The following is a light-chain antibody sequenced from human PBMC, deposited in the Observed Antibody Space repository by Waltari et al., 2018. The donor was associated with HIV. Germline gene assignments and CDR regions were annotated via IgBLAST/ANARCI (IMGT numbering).Light chain of an antibody. CDR1: QGIGSW. CDR3: QQASSFLVT. J-gene: IGKJ4*01. Sequence: DIQMTQSPSSVSASVGDRVTITCRANQGIGSWLAWYQQQPGKAPKLLIYAASNLQTGVPSRFSGSGSGTDFTLTISSLQPEDFATYYCQQASSFLVTFGGGTK. CDR2: AAS. V-gene: IGKV1D-12*01.